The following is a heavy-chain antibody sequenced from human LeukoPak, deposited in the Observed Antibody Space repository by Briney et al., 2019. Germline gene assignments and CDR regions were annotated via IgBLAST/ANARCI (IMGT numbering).Heavy chain of an antibody. J-gene: IGHJ4*02. CDR1: GFTFSTYG. CDR3: ANDLGWIQLNLG. V-gene: IGHV3-30*02. CDR2: IRYVGINK. Sequence: PGGSLRFSCAASGFTFSTYGMHWVRQAPGKGLEWVSFIRYVGINKYYADSVKGRFTISRDNSKNTVYLQMNSLRAEDTAVYYCANDLGWIQLNLGRGQGTLVTVSS. D-gene: IGHD5-18*01.